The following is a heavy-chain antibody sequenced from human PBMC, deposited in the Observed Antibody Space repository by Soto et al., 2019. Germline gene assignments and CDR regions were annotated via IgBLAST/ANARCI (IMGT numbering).Heavy chain of an antibody. V-gene: IGHV3-23*01. CDR2: ISGSGGST. Sequence: GGSLRLSCAASGFTFSSYAMSWVRQAPGKGLEWVSAISGSGGSTYYADSVKGRFTISRDNSKNTLYLQMNSLRAEDTAVYYCAKGYCTNGVCSYYYYYYGMDVWGQGTTVTVSS. CDR1: GFTFSSYA. CDR3: AKGYCTNGVCSYYYYYYGMDV. J-gene: IGHJ6*02. D-gene: IGHD2-8*01.